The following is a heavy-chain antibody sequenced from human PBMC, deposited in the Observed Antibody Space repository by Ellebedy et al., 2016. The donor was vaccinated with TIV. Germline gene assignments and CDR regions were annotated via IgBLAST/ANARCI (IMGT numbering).Heavy chain of an antibody. CDR3: AKDDAGLH. V-gene: IGHV3-30-3*02. CDR1: ESTFSDYG. Sequence: PGGSLRLSCEGSESTFSDYGMHWVRQAPGKGLEWVALISDDGRHSLHADSLGGRFLISRDNSKKTIYLEMSRLRIEDTAVYYCAKDDAGLHWGHGTRVIVSS. J-gene: IGHJ4*01. CDR2: ISDDGRHS.